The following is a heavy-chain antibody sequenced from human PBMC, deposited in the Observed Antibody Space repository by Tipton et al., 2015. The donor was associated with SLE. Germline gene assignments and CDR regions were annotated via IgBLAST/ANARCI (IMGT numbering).Heavy chain of an antibody. V-gene: IGHV4-39*07. CDR1: GGSISSSSYY. CDR2: IYYSGST. CDR3: ARQLTTVTTLGAFDI. D-gene: IGHD4-17*01. J-gene: IGHJ3*02. Sequence: LRLSCTVSGGSISSSSYYWGWIRQPPGKGLGWIGSIYYSGSTYFNPSLKSRVTMSVDTSKNQFSLNLSSMTAADTAVFYCARQLTTVTTLGAFDIWGQGTMVTVSS.